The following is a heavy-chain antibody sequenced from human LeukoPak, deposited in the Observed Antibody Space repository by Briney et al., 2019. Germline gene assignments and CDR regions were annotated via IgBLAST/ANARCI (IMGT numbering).Heavy chain of an antibody. CDR1: GYTFTSYG. J-gene: IGHJ4*02. CDR3: ARGGYSGYDLHFDY. D-gene: IGHD5-12*01. CDR2: INPNSGGT. V-gene: IGHV1-2*04. Sequence: ASVKVSCKASGYTFTSYGISWVRQAPGQGLEWMGWINPNSGGTNYAQKFQGWVTMTRDTSISTAYMELSRLRSDDTAVYYCARGGYSGYDLHFDYWGQGTLVTVSS.